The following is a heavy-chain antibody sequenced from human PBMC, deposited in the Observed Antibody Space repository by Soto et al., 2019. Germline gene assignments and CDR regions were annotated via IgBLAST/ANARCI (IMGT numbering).Heavy chain of an antibody. D-gene: IGHD6-19*01. J-gene: IGHJ6*02. CDR1: GFTFSGHA. CDR3: ASDGQGLEPYAFDV. Sequence: QVQLVESGGGVAQPGSSLRLSCTVSGFTFSGHAMHWVRQAPGKGLEWVTQIWYDGSNNYYAESVKGRFTISRDNSKNTLYLQMNSLRVEDTDVYYFASDGQGLEPYAFDVWGQGTSGTVSS. V-gene: IGHV3-33*01. CDR2: IWYDGSNN.